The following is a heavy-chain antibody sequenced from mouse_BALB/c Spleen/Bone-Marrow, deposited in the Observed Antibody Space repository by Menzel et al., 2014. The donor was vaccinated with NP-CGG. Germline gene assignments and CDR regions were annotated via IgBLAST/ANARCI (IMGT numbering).Heavy chain of an antibody. CDR2: IYPGNGDT. CDR3: ARGDGYDSYYFDY. V-gene: IGHV1-12*01. D-gene: IGHD2-2*01. Sequence: QVQLQQSGAELVKPGASVKMSCKASGYTFTSYNMHWVKQTPGQGLEWIGAIYPGNGDTTYNQKFKGKATLTADKSSSTAYMQLSSLTSEDSAAYYCARGDGYDSYYFDYWGQGTTLTVSS. CDR1: GYTFTSYN. J-gene: IGHJ2*01.